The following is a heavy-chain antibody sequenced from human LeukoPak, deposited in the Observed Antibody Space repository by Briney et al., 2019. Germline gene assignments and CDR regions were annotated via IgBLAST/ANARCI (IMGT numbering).Heavy chain of an antibody. CDR2: IYSGGST. Sequence: GGSLRLSCAASGFIVSSDYISWVRQTPRKGLEWVSVIYSGGSTFYADSVKGRFTISRDNSKNTVYLQMNSLRGEDTAVFYCASGGKYCTGGACYGDWGQGTLVTVSS. V-gene: IGHV3-53*01. CDR3: ASGGKYCTGGACYGD. CDR1: GFIVSSDY. D-gene: IGHD2-8*02. J-gene: IGHJ4*02.